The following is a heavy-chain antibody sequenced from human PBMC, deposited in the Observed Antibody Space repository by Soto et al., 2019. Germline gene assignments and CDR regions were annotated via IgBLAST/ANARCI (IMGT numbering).Heavy chain of an antibody. CDR2: ISGSGGST. Sequence: EVQLLESGGGLVQPGGSLRLSCAASGFTFSSYAMSWVRQAPGKGLEWVSAISGSGGSTYYADSVKGRFTISRDNSNNTMYLQMNSLRAEDTAVYYCAKATHYGSWRRRHGWFDHWGQGTLVTVSS. CDR1: GFTFSSYA. D-gene: IGHD3-10*01. V-gene: IGHV3-23*01. CDR3: AKATHYGSWRRRHGWFDH. J-gene: IGHJ5*02.